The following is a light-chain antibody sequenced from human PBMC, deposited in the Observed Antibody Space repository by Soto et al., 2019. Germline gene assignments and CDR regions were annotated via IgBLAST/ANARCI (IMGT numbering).Light chain of an antibody. V-gene: IGLV1-40*01. CDR2: GNS. Sequence: QSVLTQPPSVSGAPGQRVTISCTGSSSNIGAGYDVHWYQQLPGTAPKLLIYGNSNRPSGVPDRFSGSKSGTSASLAITGLQAEDEADYYCATWDDSLRGHWVFGGGTKLTVL. J-gene: IGLJ3*02. CDR3: ATWDDSLRGHWV. CDR1: SSNIGAGYD.